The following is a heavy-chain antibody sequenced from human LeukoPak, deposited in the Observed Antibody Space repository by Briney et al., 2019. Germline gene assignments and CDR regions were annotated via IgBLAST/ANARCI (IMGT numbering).Heavy chain of an antibody. CDR2: IYYSGTT. CDR3: ARLTTAAGGAFDI. V-gene: IGHV4-39*01. Sequence: SETLSLTCTVSGDFIRNSNYYWGWIRQPPGKGLEWIANIYYSGTTYYNPSLKSRVTISVDTSRNQFSLNLSSVTAADTAVYYCARLTTAAGGAFDIWGQGTMVTVSS. D-gene: IGHD6-13*01. J-gene: IGHJ3*02. CDR1: GDFIRNSNYY.